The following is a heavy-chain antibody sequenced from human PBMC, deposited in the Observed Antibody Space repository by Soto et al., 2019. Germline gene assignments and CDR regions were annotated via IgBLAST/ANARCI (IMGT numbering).Heavy chain of an antibody. CDR1: GGSISSGGYY. J-gene: IGHJ5*02. V-gene: IGHV4-31*03. CDR3: ARESAVTIFGVVIISGWFDP. D-gene: IGHD3-3*01. CDR2: IYYSGST. Sequence: QVQLQESGPGLVKPSQTLSLTCTVSGGSISSGGYYWSWIRQHPGKGLEWIGYIYYSGSTYYNPSLQSRVTISVDPSKNQFSLKLSSVTAADTAVYYCARESAVTIFGVVIISGWFDPWGQGTLVTVSS.